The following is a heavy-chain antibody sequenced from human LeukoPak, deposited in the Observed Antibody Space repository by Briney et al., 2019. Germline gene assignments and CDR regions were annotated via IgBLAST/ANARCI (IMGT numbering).Heavy chain of an antibody. D-gene: IGHD4-17*01. CDR3: AKDSGPIYGDSSFDY. CDR1: GGTFSSYA. Sequence: ASVKVSCKASGGTFSSYAISWVRQAPGQGLEWMGRIIPILGIANYAQKFQGRVTITADKSTSTAYMELSSLRSEDTAVYYCAKDSGPIYGDSSFDYWGQGTLVTVSS. V-gene: IGHV1-69*04. CDR2: IIPILGIA. J-gene: IGHJ4*02.